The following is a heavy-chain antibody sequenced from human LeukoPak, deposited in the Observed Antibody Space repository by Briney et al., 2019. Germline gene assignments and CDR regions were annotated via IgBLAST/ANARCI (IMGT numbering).Heavy chain of an antibody. J-gene: IGHJ4*02. D-gene: IGHD6-13*01. V-gene: IGHV3-48*03. CDR1: GFTFSSYE. CDR2: ISSSGSTI. Sequence: PGGSLRLSCAASGFTFSSYEMNWVRQAPGKGLEWVSYISSSGSTIYYADSVKGRFTISRDNAKNSLYLQMNSLRAEDTAVYYCATQEQQLPLKYWGQGTMVTASS. CDR3: ATQEQQLPLKY.